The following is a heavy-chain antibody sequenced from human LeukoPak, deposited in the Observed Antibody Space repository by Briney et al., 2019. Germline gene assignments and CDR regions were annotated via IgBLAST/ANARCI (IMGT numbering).Heavy chain of an antibody. Sequence: PSETLSLTCTVSGGSISSHYWSWIRQPPGKGLEWIGYIYYSGSTNYNPSLKSRVTISVDTSKNQFSLKLSSVTAADTAVYYCATGSGYSYGYYYYYYYMDVWGKGTTVTASS. CDR2: IYYSGST. J-gene: IGHJ6*03. V-gene: IGHV4-59*11. D-gene: IGHD5-18*01. CDR3: ATGSGYSYGYYYYYYYMDV. CDR1: GGSISSHY.